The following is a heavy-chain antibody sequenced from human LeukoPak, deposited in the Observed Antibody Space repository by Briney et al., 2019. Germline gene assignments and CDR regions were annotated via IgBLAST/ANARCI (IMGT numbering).Heavy chain of an antibody. V-gene: IGHV3-7*01. CDR1: GFTFSSYW. D-gene: IGHD6-13*01. CDR3: ARDGTAAGLYFDL. J-gene: IGHJ4*01. CDR2: IKQDGGEK. Sequence: GGSLRLSCGVSGFTFSSYWMNWVCQAPGKGLEWVASIKQDGGEKSYVDSVKGRFTISRDNAKNSLYLQMSSLRAEDTAVYYCARDGTAAGLYFDLWGQGTLVTVSS.